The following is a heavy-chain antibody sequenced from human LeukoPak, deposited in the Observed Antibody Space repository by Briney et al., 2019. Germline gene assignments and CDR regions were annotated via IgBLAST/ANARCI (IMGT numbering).Heavy chain of an antibody. CDR2: LYTSGTT. J-gene: IGHJ4*02. Sequence: SETLSLTCAVYGGSFSGYYWSWIRQSAGKGLEWIGRLYTSGTTNYNPSLKSRVTISVDTSKNQFSLKLSSVTAADTAVYYCARDDGHWGQGTLVTVSS. V-gene: IGHV4-4*07. CDR1: GGSFSGYY. CDR3: ARDDGH.